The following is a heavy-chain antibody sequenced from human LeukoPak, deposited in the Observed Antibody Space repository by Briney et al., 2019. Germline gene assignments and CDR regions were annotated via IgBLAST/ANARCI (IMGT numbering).Heavy chain of an antibody. CDR1: GFTFCSYA. Sequence: GRSLRLSCAASGFTFCSYAMHWVRQAPGKGLEWVAVISYDGSNKYYADSVKGRFTISRDNSKNTLYLQMNSLRAEDTAVYYCARDQSPPIWFGISYYSYGMDVWGQGTTVTVSS. CDR2: ISYDGSNK. CDR3: ARDQSPPIWFGISYYSYGMDV. V-gene: IGHV3-30*04. D-gene: IGHD3-10*01. J-gene: IGHJ6*02.